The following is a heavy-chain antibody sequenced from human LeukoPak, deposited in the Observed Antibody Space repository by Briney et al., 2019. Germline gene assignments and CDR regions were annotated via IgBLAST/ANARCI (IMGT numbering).Heavy chain of an antibody. J-gene: IGHJ5*02. CDR1: GFTFSSYE. D-gene: IGHD5-18*01. CDR3: ARGQRGYSYGFKAGESWFDP. CDR2: INHSGST. V-gene: IGHV4-34*01. Sequence: GSLRLSCAASGFTFSSYEMNWVRQAPGKGLEWIGEINHSGSTNYNPSLKSRVTISVDTSKNQFSLKLSSVTAADTAVYYCARGQRGYSYGFKAGESWFDPWGQGTLVTVSS.